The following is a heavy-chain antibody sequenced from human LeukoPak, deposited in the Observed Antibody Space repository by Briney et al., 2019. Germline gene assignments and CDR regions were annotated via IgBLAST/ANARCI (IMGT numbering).Heavy chain of an antibody. Sequence: GGSPRLSCAASGFTFSSYAMHWVRQAPGKGLEYVSAISSNGGSTYYADSVKGRFTISSDNSKNTLYLQMSSLRAEDTAVYYCVKGSRNYGDLWGRGTLVTVSS. CDR3: VKGSRNYGDL. CDR1: GFTFSSYA. J-gene: IGHJ2*01. V-gene: IGHV3-64D*06. D-gene: IGHD1-7*01. CDR2: ISSNGGST.